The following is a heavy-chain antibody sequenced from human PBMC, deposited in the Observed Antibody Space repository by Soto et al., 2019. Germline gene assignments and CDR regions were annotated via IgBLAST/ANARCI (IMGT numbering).Heavy chain of an antibody. CDR1: GFTFGDYA. CDR2: IRSKAYGGTT. CDR3: TRVPAGGDSSMDV. J-gene: IGHJ6*02. D-gene: IGHD4-17*01. V-gene: IGHV3-49*03. Sequence: PGGSLRLSCTASGFTFGDYAMSWFRQAPGKGLEWVGFIRSKAYGGTTEYAASVKGRFTISRDDSKSIAYLQMNSLKTEDTAVYYCTRVPAGGDSSMDVWGQGTTVTVSS.